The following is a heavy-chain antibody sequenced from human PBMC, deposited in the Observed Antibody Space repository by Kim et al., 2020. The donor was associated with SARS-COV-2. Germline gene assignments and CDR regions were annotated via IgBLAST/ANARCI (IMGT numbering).Heavy chain of an antibody. J-gene: IGHJ4*02. D-gene: IGHD6-13*01. Sequence: GESLKISCKGSGYTFSSHWIAWVRQMPGKGLEWMGIIYPGDSDTRYSPSFEGQVSISADKSISTAYLQWGSLKASDTAMYYCVRQEDVLARVDYWGQGTLVTVSS. CDR3: VRQEDVLARVDY. CDR1: GYTFSSHW. V-gene: IGHV5-51*01. CDR2: IYPGDSDT.